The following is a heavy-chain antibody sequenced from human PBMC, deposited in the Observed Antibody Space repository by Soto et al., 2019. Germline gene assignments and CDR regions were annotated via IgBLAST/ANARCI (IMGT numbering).Heavy chain of an antibody. Sequence: GASVKVSCKAPRDTFTSYYINWVPQAPGQGLEWMGVINPHGGSTAYAQKFKGRVTLTRDTSASTVYMEVSSLTSEDTAMYYCARSSGGNFGIIIEGTNWFAPWGQGXLVTVSS. CDR2: INPHGGST. CDR3: ARSSGGNFGIIIEGTNWFAP. V-gene: IGHV1-46*01. D-gene: IGHD1-26*01. J-gene: IGHJ5*02. CDR1: RDTFTSYY.